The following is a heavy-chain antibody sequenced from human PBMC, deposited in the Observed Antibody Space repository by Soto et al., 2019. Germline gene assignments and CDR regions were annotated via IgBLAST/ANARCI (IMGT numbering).Heavy chain of an antibody. V-gene: IGHV3-30*18. CDR2: ISYDGSNK. CDR1: GFTFSSYG. D-gene: IGHD3-9*01. J-gene: IGHJ6*02. CDR3: AKDRKRYFDWYLRYYYYYGMDV. Sequence: PGGSLRLSCAASGFTFSSYGMHWVRQAPGKGLEWVAVISYDGSNKYYADSVKGRFTISRDNSKNTLYLQMNSLRAEDTAVYYCAKDRKRYFDWYLRYYYYYGMDVWGQGTTVTVSS.